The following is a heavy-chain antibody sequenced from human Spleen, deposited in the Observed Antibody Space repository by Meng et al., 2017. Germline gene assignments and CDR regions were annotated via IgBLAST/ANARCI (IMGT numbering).Heavy chain of an antibody. J-gene: IGHJ4*02. CDR1: GYTFTGYY. V-gene: IGHV1-2*06. Sequence: QGRLVQPGAEVKRHGASVKVSCKASGYTFTGYYMHWVRQAPGQGLEWMGRINPNSGGTNYAQKFQGRVTMTRDTSISTAYMELSRLRSDDTAVYYCARDFSSSWYWYFDYWGQGTLVTVSS. D-gene: IGHD6-13*01. CDR3: ARDFSSSWYWYFDY. CDR2: INPNSGGT.